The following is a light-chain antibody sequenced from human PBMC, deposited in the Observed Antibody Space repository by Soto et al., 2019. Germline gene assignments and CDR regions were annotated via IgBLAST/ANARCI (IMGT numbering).Light chain of an antibody. V-gene: IGKV3-20*01. CDR3: QQYGSSPLT. CDR1: QIVTNNY. CDR2: GAS. Sequence: EIVLTQSPGTLSLSPGERVTLSCRASQIVTNNYLAWYQQTPGQAPRLLIYGASSRATGIPGRFGGSGSGTDFTLTIDRLEPEDFAMYYCQQYGSSPLTFGGGTKVEIK. J-gene: IGKJ4*01.